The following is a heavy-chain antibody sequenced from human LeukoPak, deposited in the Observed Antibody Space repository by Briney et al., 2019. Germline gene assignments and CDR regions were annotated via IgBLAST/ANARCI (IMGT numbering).Heavy chain of an antibody. CDR3: ARDTDPYCGGDCDRDY. CDR2: ISSSSSYI. CDR1: GFTFSSYS. Sequence: GGSLRLSCAASGFTFSSYSMNWVRQAPGKGLEWVSSISSSSSYIYYADSVKGRFTISRDNAKNSLYLQMNSLRAEDTAVYYCARDTDPYCGGDCDRDYRGQGTLVTVSS. J-gene: IGHJ4*02. V-gene: IGHV3-21*01. D-gene: IGHD2-21*02.